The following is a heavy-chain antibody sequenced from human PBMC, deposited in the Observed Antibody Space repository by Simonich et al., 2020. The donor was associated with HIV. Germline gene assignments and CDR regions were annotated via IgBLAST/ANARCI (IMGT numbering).Heavy chain of an antibody. CDR1: GFTFTNYD. Sequence: EVQLLESGGGLVQPGGSLRLSCGASGFTFTNYDLKGVRQAHWRGLEWVETISTRGVYTYFADSVKGRFTISRDNSKNTVYLQMNSLRAEDTAVYYCAKEDGSYYFDYWGQGTLVTVSS. V-gene: IGHV3-23*01. D-gene: IGHD1-26*01. J-gene: IGHJ4*02. CDR3: AKEDGSYYFDY. CDR2: ISTRGVYT.